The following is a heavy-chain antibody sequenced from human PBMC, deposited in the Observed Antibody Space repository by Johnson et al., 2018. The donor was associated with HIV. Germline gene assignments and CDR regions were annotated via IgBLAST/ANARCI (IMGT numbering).Heavy chain of an antibody. J-gene: IGHJ3*02. V-gene: IGHV3-53*01. CDR2: IYSGGST. D-gene: IGHD2-15*01. Sequence: MLLVESGGGLIQPGGSLRLSCAASGFTVSSNYMSWVRQAPGKGLEWVSVIYSGGSTYYADSVKGRFTISRDNSKNTLYLQMDSLRAEDTAVYYCAKLIIVVVPSQTSPGRTFDIWGQGTMVTVSS. CDR1: GFTVSSNY. CDR3: AKLIIVVVPSQTSPGRTFDI.